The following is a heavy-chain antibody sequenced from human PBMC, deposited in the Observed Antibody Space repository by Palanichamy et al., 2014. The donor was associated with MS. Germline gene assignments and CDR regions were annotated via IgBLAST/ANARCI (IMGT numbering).Heavy chain of an antibody. J-gene: IGHJ4*02. CDR3: ASQVSMGATLLGY. CDR2: IEYDGGNK. V-gene: IGHV3-30*09. CDR1: TFSHYA. Sequence: TFSHYAMYWVRQAPGKGLEWVAVIEYDGGNKQYGDSVKGRFDISRDNSKSTFYLQMNSLRPEDTAVYYCASQVSMGATLLGYWGQGTRVTVSS. D-gene: IGHD1-26*01.